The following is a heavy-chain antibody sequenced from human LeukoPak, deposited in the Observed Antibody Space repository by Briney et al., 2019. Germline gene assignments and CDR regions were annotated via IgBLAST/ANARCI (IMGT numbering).Heavy chain of an antibody. CDR2: ISGSGGST. J-gene: IGHJ6*02. Sequence: PGGSLRLSCAASGFTFSSYAMGWVRQAPGKGLEWVSAISGSGGSTYYADSVKGRFTISRDNSKNTLYLQMNSLRAEDTAVYYCAKLGSWLYYYGMDVWGQGTTVTVSS. V-gene: IGHV3-23*01. CDR3: AKLGSWLYYYGMDV. CDR1: GFTFSSYA. D-gene: IGHD3-10*01.